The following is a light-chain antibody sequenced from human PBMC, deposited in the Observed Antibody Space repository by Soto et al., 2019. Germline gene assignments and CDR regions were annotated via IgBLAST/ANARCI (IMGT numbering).Light chain of an antibody. CDR1: QSVLYSSNNKNY. CDR2: WAS. CDR3: QQYYSPPPT. V-gene: IGKV4-1*01. Sequence: DIVMTQSPDSLAVSLGERATINCKSSQSVLYSSNNKNYLAWYQQKPGQPPKLLIYWASTRESGVPDRFSGSGSGTDFTLTISSLQAEDVAVYYCQQYYSPPPTSRGGTNAAIK. J-gene: IGKJ4*01.